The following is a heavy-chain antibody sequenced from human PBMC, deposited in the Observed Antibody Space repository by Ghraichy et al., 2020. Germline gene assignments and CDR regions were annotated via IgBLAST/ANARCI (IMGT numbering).Heavy chain of an antibody. Sequence: ASVKVSCEASGYTFPTYDINWVRQAPGQGLEWMGWMNPATGNTGYAQRFQGRVTMTRSTSINTAYMELSSLRSDDTAVYYCARVDGLSFDSWDQGTLVTVSS. D-gene: IGHD2-21*01. CDR2: MNPATGNT. V-gene: IGHV1-8*01. CDR3: ARVDGLSFDS. J-gene: IGHJ4*02. CDR1: GYTFPTYD.